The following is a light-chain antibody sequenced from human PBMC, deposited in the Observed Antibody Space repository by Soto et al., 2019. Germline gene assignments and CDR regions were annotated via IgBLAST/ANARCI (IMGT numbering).Light chain of an antibody. V-gene: IGKV1-39*01. CDR1: QSISNY. Sequence: DIHMTHSPSSLSASVGDRVTITCRASQSISNYLNWYQQKPGTAPKLLIYTASSLQSGVPSRFSGSGSGKDFTLTISSLQPEDFATYYCKQSHRTQLTFGGGMKVEIX. CDR2: TAS. J-gene: IGKJ4*01. CDR3: KQSHRTQLT.